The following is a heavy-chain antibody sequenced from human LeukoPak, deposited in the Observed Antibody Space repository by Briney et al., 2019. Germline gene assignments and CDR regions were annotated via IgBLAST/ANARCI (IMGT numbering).Heavy chain of an antibody. CDR2: DGSNK. J-gene: IGHJ4*02. Sequence: DGSNKYYADSVRGRFTISRDNSKNTLYLQMNSLRAEDTAVYYCARDRLQWLVGGYFDYWGQGTLVTVSS. D-gene: IGHD6-19*01. V-gene: IGHV3-30*01. CDR3: ARDRLQWLVGGYFDY.